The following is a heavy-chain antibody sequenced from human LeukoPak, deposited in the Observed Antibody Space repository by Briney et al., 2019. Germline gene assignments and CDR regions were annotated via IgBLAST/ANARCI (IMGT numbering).Heavy chain of an antibody. J-gene: IGHJ4*02. CDR1: GYSFTSYY. CDR3: ARVLGTLSPFDY. CDR2: INPSGGST. D-gene: IGHD3-16*01. Sequence: ASVKVSCKASGYSFTSYYMHWVRQAPGQGLEWMGIINPSGGSTSYAQKFQGRVTMTRDMSTSTVYMELSSLRSEDTAVYYCARVLGTLSPFDYWGQGTLVAVSS. V-gene: IGHV1-46*01.